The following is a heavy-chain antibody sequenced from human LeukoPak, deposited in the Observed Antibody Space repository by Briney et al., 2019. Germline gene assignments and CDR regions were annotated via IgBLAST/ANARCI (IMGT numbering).Heavy chain of an antibody. CDR2: LNPKSGGT. CDR1: GYIFTDCH. D-gene: IGHD3-3*01. CDR3: ARVGQWPLDLPIFGY. V-gene: IGHV1-2*02. J-gene: IGHJ4*02. Sequence: GASVRVSCKPSGYIFTDCHLHWVRQAPGQGFEWMGWLNPKSGGTNYARTFQGRVTMTSDTSIRTAYMELSRLTGDDTAVYYCARVGQWPLDLPIFGYWGQGTRITVSS.